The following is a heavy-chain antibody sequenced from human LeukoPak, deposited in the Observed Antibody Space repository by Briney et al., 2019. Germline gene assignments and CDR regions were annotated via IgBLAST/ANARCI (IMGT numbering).Heavy chain of an antibody. CDR3: ARVGGNGDAFDI. CDR1: GFTFSSYS. D-gene: IGHD1-1*01. CDR2: ISSSSSYI. V-gene: IGHV3-21*01. Sequence: GGSLRLSCAASGFTFSSYSMNWVRQAPGKGLEWVSSISSSSSYIYYADSVKGRFTISRDNAKNSLYLQMNSLRAEDTAVYYCARVGGNGDAFDIWGQGTMVTVSS. J-gene: IGHJ3*02.